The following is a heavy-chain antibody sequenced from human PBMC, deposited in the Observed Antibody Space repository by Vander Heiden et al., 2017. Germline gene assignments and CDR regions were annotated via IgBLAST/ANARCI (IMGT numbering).Heavy chain of an antibody. V-gene: IGHV1-18*04. Sequence: QVQLVESGAEVKKPGASGTVSRQAAGDTFTSYGISGVGQAPGQGIEWMGWINAYNDNTKDAQKLQGRDTMTTESPTSTAYMEMGRVGSDDAAVYYWARVGIVPASLWGQGTTVTVSS. CDR1: GDTFTSYG. CDR3: ARVGIVPASL. D-gene: IGHD2-2*01. J-gene: IGHJ6*02. CDR2: INAYNDNT.